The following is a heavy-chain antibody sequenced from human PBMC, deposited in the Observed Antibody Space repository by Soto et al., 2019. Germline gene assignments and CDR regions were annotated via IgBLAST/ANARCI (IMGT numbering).Heavy chain of an antibody. CDR2: IIPIFGTA. J-gene: IGHJ4*02. Sequence: QVQLVQSGAEVKKPGSSVKVSCKASGGTFSSYAISWVRQAPGQGLEWMGGIIPIFGTANYAQKFQGRVTITADESTSTAYMELSSLRSEDSAVYYCAREAAYYYDSSGYYYVGRGSDYWGPGTLVTVSS. V-gene: IGHV1-69*01. CDR3: AREAAYYYDSSGYYYVGRGSDY. D-gene: IGHD3-22*01. CDR1: GGTFSSYA.